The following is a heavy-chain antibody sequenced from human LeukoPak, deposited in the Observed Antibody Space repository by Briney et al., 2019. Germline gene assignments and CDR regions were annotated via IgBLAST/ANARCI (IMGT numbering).Heavy chain of an antibody. CDR2: MDPNNGNT. V-gene: IGHV1-8*03. Sequence: GASVKVSCKASGYTFTTYDINWVRQAPGQGLEWMGWMDPNNGNTVYAHKFQGRVTITRNTSISTAYMELSSLRSEDTAVYYCARAPRPDYFDYWGQGTLVTVSP. CDR3: ARAPRPDYFDY. CDR1: GYTFTTYD. J-gene: IGHJ4*02.